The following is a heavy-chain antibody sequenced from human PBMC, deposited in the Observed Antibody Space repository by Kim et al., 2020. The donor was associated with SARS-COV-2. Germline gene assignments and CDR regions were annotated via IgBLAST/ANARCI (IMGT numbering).Heavy chain of an antibody. J-gene: IGHJ4*02. Sequence: GSTNNNPSLKSRVTMSVDTSKSQFSLKLSSVTAADTAVYYCARGRPDFDYWGQGTLVTVSS. V-gene: IGHV4-34*01. CDR3: ARGRPDFDY. CDR2: GST.